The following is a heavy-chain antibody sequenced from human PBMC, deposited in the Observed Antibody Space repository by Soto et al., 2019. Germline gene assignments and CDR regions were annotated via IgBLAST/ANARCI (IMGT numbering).Heavy chain of an antibody. CDR1: GGTFSGYA. V-gene: IGHV1-69*13. J-gene: IGHJ4*02. Sequence: GASVKVSCKASGGTFSGYAISWVRQAPGQGLEWMGGIIPIFGTANYAHKFQGRVTITADESRSRAYMGLSSLRSEDTAVYYCARSAYYYDSSGPLDYGGQGTLVTVSS. D-gene: IGHD3-22*01. CDR3: ARSAYYYDSSGPLDY. CDR2: IIPIFGTA.